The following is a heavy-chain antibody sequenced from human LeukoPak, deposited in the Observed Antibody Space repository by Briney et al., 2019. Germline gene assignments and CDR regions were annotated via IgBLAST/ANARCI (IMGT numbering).Heavy chain of an antibody. CDR3: AKSPLPPSHSGTYYCDY. D-gene: IGHD1-26*01. Sequence: PGGSLRLSCAASGFSFSDYGMHWVRQAPAKGLEWVAFIRYDESKTYYGDSVKGRFTVSRDNSKNTLYLQMDSLRADDTAVYYCAKSPLPPSHSGTYYCDYWGQGTLVTVSP. J-gene: IGHJ4*02. CDR1: GFSFSDYG. V-gene: IGHV3-30*02. CDR2: IRYDESKT.